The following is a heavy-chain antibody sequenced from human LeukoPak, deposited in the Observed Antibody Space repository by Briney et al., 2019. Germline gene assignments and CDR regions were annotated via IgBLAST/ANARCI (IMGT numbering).Heavy chain of an antibody. D-gene: IGHD1-26*01. Sequence: PGGSLRLSCVASGFTFHAHGMNWVRQAPGKGLEWVSGISWNGGSISYADSVKGRFTIPRDNTKNSLYLQMTSLKVEDTALYYCVKDGSYIAFDIWGLGTMVTVSS. CDR2: ISWNGGSI. J-gene: IGHJ3*02. CDR1: GFTFHAHG. CDR3: VKDGSYIAFDI. V-gene: IGHV3-20*04.